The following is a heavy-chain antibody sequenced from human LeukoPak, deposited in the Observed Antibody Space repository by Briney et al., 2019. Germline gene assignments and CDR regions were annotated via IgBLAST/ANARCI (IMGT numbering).Heavy chain of an antibody. Sequence: PGGSLRLSCAASGFTFSSYGMSWVRQAPGKGLEWVAFIRDDGSNKYYADSVKGRFTISRDNSKNTLYLQMNSLRAEDTAVYYCAKARYFDWSSTIIDYWGQGTLVTVSS. V-gene: IGHV3-30*02. CDR3: AKARYFDWSSTIIDY. CDR1: GFTFSSYG. D-gene: IGHD3-9*01. J-gene: IGHJ4*02. CDR2: IRDDGSNK.